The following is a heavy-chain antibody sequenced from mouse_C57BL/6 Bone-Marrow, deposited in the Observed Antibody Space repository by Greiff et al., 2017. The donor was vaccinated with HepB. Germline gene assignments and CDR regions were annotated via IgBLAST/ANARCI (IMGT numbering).Heavy chain of an antibody. V-gene: IGHV1-61*01. D-gene: IGHD2-1*01. CDR3: ARRVYYGNYDAMDY. J-gene: IGHJ4*01. CDR2: IYPSDSET. Sequence: VQLQQSGAELVRPGSSVNLSCKASGYTFTSYWMDWVKQRPGQGLEWIGNIYPSDSETHYNQKFKDKATLTVDKSSSTAYMQLSSLTSEDSAVYYCARRVYYGNYDAMDYWGQGTSVTVSS. CDR1: GYTFTSYW.